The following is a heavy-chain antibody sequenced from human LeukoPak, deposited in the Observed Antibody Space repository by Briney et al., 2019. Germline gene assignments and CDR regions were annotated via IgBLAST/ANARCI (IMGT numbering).Heavy chain of an antibody. V-gene: IGHV4-39*07. CDR3: ARVRSSSWFDY. J-gene: IGHJ4*02. CDR1: GGSISSSSYY. Sequence: EASETLSLTCTVSGGSISSSSYYWGWIRQPPGKGLEWIGSIYYSGSTYYNPSLKSRVTISVDTSKNQFSLKLSSVTAADTAVYYCARVRSSSWFDYWGQGTLVTVSS. D-gene: IGHD6-13*01. CDR2: IYYSGST.